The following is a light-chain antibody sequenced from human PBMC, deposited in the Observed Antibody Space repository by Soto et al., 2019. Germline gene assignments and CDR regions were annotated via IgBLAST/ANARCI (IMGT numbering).Light chain of an antibody. CDR3: SSYTTSSTRV. CDR2: DVS. CDR1: SSDVGSYNY. V-gene: IGLV2-14*01. J-gene: IGLJ3*02. Sequence: QSALTQPASVSGSPGQSFTISCTGTSSDVGSYNYVSWYQQHPAKAPKLMIYDVSNRPSGVSNRFSGSKSGNTASLTISGLQSEDDADYYCSSYTTSSTRVFGGGTKLTVL.